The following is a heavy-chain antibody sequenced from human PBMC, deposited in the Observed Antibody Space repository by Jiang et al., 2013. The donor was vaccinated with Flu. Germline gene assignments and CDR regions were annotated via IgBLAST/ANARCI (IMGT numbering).Heavy chain of an antibody. V-gene: IGHV3-48*03. CDR3: VRDTRGDTYGDF. CDR2: ISNGGSPI. J-gene: IGHJ4*02. Sequence: KGLEWVSYISNGGSPIFYADSVKGRFTISRDDAEKSLYLQMNSLRVEDTAVYYCVRDTRGDTYGDFWGQGTLVTVSS. D-gene: IGHD7-27*01.